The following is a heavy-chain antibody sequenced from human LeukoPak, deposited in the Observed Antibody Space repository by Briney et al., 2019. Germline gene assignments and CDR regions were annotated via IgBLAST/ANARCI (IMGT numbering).Heavy chain of an antibody. V-gene: IGHV4-34*01. CDR3: AREAYYGSGSYYYYYYMDV. CDR1: GGSFSNYY. CDR2: INHSGST. Sequence: SETLSLTCAVYGGSFSNYYWSWIRQPPGKGLEWIGEINHSGSTNYNPSLESRVTISIDTSKNQFSLKLSSVTAADTAVYYCAREAYYGSGSYYYYYYMDVWGKGTTVTISS. D-gene: IGHD3-10*01. J-gene: IGHJ6*03.